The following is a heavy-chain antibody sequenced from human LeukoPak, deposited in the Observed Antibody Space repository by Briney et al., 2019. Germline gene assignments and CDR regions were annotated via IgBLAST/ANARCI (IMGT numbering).Heavy chain of an antibody. CDR2: ITSSSTYI. J-gene: IGHJ4*02. D-gene: IGHD3-9*01. V-gene: IGHV3-21*01. CDR3: AVTDVLTGYPYYFDY. Sequence: GGSLRLSCAASGFTFSSYSMNWVRQAPGEGLEWVSSITSSSTYIYYADSVKGRFTISRDNARNSLYLQMNSLRAENTAVYYCAVTDVLTGYPYYFDYWGQGTLVTVSS. CDR1: GFTFSSYS.